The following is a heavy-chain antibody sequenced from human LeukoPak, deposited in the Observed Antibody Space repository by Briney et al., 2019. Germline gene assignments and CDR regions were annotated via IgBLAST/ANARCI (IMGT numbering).Heavy chain of an antibody. V-gene: IGHV1-2*04. CDR3: ARAAAGNPYYYYGMDV. Sequence: ASVKVSCKASGYTFTGYYMHWVRQAPGQGLEWMGWINPNSGGTNYAQKFQGWVTMTRDTSISTAYMELSRLRSDDTAVYYCARAAAGNPYYYYGMDVWGQGTTVTVSS. CDR2: INPNSGGT. J-gene: IGHJ6*02. CDR1: GYTFTGYY. D-gene: IGHD6-13*01.